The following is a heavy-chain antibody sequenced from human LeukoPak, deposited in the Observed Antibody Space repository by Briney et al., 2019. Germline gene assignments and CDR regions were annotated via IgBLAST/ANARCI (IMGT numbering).Heavy chain of an antibody. J-gene: IGHJ5*02. CDR1: GYTFTSYY. CDR3: ARAAYYYDSSGYHAWFDP. Sequence: ASVKVSCKASGYTFTSYYMHWVRQAPGQGLEWMGIINPSGGSTSYAQKFRGRVTMTRDTSTSTVYMELSSLRSEDTAVYYCARAAYYYDSSGYHAWFDPWGQGTLVTVSS. CDR2: INPSGGST. V-gene: IGHV1-46*01. D-gene: IGHD3-22*01.